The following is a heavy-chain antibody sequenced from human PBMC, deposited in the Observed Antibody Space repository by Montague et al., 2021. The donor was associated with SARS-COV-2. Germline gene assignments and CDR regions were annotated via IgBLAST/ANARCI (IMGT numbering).Heavy chain of an antibody. J-gene: IGHJ4*02. CDR3: ARARTSLIVVVNEFDY. CDR1: SDSISSSNW. V-gene: IGHV4-4*02. CDR2: IYYSGSS. Sequence: SETRSLTCAVSSDSISSSNWWSWVREPPGKGLEWIGEIYYSGSSYYNPSLKSRVTISVDTSKNQFSLRLSSVTAADTAVYYCARARTSLIVVVNEFDYWGQGTLVTVSS. D-gene: IGHD2-21*01.